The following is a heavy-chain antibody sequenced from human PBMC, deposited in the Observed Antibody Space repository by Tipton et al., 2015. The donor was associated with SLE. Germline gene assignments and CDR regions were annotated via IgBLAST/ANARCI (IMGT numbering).Heavy chain of an antibody. CDR2: IYYSGST. V-gene: IGHV4-39*07. Sequence: TLSLTCTVSGGSITSSSYYWGWIRQPPGKGLEWIGSIYYSGSTYYNPSLKSRVTISVDTSKNQFSLKLSSVTAADTAVYYCARGYYDFCSGSLNGMDVWGQGTTVTVSS. D-gene: IGHD3-3*01. J-gene: IGHJ6*02. CDR3: ARGYYDFCSGSLNGMDV. CDR1: GGSITSSSYY.